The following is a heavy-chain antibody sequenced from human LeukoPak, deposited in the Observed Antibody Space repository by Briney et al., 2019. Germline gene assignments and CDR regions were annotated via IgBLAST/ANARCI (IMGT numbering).Heavy chain of an antibody. V-gene: IGHV3-30*18. CDR3: AKSRSGSANWALQIFDN. J-gene: IGHJ4*02. CDR2: ISYDGSNK. D-gene: IGHD1-1*01. Sequence: GGSLRLSCAASGFTFSSYGMHWVRQAPGKGLEWVAVISYDGSNKYYADSVKGRFTISRDNSNNTLYLQMNSLRAEDTAVYYCAKSRSGSANWALQIFDNWGQGALVTVSS. CDR1: GFTFSSYG.